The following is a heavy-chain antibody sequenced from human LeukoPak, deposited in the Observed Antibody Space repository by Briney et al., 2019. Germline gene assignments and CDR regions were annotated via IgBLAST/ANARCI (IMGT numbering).Heavy chain of an antibody. CDR2: IYYSGST. Sequence: PETLSLTCTVSGGSISSSSYYWGWIRQPPGKGLEWIGNIYYSGSTYYNPSLKRRVTISVDTSKNQFSLMLTSVTAADTAVYYCALLPAYCSTTSCSFDSWGQGTLVAVSS. CDR1: GGSISSSSYY. J-gene: IGHJ4*02. V-gene: IGHV4-39*01. D-gene: IGHD2-2*01. CDR3: ALLPAYCSTTSCSFDS.